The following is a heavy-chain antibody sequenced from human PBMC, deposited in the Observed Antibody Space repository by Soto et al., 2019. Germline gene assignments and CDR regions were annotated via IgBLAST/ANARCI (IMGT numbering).Heavy chain of an antibody. CDR3: ARGCGSVFDY. D-gene: IGHD6-19*01. CDR1: GGSISGYY. CDR2: IYSSEGST. V-gene: IGHV4-4*07. Sequence: QVQRQESGPRLVKPSETLSLTCTVSGGSISGYYWSWVRQPGGKGLEWIGRIYSSEGSTNYSTSLIGRVTMSLDTSKNQFSLTLTSVNAADPSLYDCARGCGSVFDYWGQGTLVTVSS. J-gene: IGHJ4*02.